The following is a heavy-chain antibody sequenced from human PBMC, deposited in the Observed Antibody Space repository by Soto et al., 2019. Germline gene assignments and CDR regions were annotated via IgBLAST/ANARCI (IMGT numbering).Heavy chain of an antibody. CDR2: MYYSGSS. J-gene: IGHJ4*02. Sequence: ETLSLTCSVSGGSTSDKSYFWGWVRQSPGKGLEWIGSMYYSGSSYYNPSLKSRVAISVDTSRNQFSLKLRSVTAADTAVYFCARQRLLRLKPDFDIWGQGTLVTVSS. CDR1: GGSTSDKSYF. CDR3: ARQRLLRLKPDFDI. V-gene: IGHV4-39*01. D-gene: IGHD2-21*02.